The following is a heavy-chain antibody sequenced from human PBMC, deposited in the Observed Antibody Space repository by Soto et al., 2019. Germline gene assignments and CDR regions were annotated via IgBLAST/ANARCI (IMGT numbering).Heavy chain of an antibody. J-gene: IGHJ4*02. CDR1: GYTFTSYY. Sequence: ASVKVSCKASGYTFTSYYMHWVRQAPGQGLEWMGIINPSGGSTSYAQKFQGRVTMTRDTSTSTVYMELSSLRSEDTAVYYCARVQYYYDSSGYHQGAFDYWGQGTLVTVSS. V-gene: IGHV1-46*01. CDR3: ARVQYYYDSSGYHQGAFDY. CDR2: INPSGGST. D-gene: IGHD3-22*01.